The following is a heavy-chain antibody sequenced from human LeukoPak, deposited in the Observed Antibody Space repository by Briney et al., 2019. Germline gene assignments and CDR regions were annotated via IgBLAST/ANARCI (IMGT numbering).Heavy chain of an antibody. CDR2: INPNSGGT. CDR1: GYTFTGYY. CDR3: ARDFESLVVAATWYYYYGMDV. Sequence: ASVKVSCKASGYTFTGYYMHWVRQAPGQGLEWMGWINPNSGGTNYAQKFQGRVTMTRDTSISTAYMELSRLRSDDTAVYYSARDFESLVVAATWYYYYGMDVWGQGTTVTVSS. J-gene: IGHJ6*02. V-gene: IGHV1-2*02. D-gene: IGHD2-15*01.